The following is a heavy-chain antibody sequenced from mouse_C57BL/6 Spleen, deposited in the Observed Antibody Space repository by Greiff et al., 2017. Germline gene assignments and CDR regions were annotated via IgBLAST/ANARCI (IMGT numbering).Heavy chain of an antibody. D-gene: IGHD2-4*01. CDR1: GYAFSSSW. J-gene: IGHJ2*01. V-gene: IGHV1-82*01. Sequence: QVQLKESGPELVKPGASVKISCKASGYAFSSSWMNWVKQRPGKGLEWIGRIYPGDGDTNYNGKFKGKATLTADKSSSTAYMQLSSLTSEDSAVYFCARDGDDYDGYYFDDWGQGTTLTVSS. CDR2: IYPGDGDT. CDR3: ARDGDDYDGYYFDD.